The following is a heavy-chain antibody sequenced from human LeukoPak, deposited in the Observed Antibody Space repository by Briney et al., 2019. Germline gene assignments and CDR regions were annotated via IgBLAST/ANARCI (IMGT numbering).Heavy chain of an antibody. CDR1: GFTFSTYS. J-gene: IGHJ6*03. CDR2: ISSSSSYI. D-gene: IGHD4-23*01. CDR3: ARGGVVTNYYYYFMDV. Sequence: PGGSLRLSCAASGFTFSTYSMNWVRQAPGKGLEWVSSISSSSSYIYYADSVKGRFTISRDNAKNSLYLRMNSLRAEDTAVYYCARGGVVTNYYYYFMDVWGRGTTVTLSS. V-gene: IGHV3-21*01.